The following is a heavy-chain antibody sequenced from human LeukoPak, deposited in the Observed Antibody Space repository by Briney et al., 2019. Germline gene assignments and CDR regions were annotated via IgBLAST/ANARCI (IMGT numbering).Heavy chain of an antibody. CDR2: INTNTGNP. Sequence: ASVKVSCKASGYTFTSYAMNWVRQAPGQGLEWMGWINTNTGNPTYAQGFTGRFVFSLDTSVSTAYLQIGSLKAEDTAVYYCARKFSSSWYGVFDYWGQGTLVTVSS. CDR1: GYTFTSYA. J-gene: IGHJ4*02. D-gene: IGHD6-13*01. CDR3: ARKFSSSWYGVFDY. V-gene: IGHV7-4-1*01.